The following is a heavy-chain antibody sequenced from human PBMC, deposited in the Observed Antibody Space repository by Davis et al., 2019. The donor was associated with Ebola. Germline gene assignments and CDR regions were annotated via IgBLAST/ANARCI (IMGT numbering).Heavy chain of an antibody. CDR1: GYTLTELS. CDR2: FDPEDGET. Sequence: ASVKVSCKVSGYTLTELSMHWVRQAPGKGLEWMGGFDPEDGETIYAQKFQGRVTMTEDTSTDTAYMELSSLRSEDTAVYYCATDSGGVRITMTLDVWGQGTTVTVSS. D-gene: IGHD3-22*01. CDR3: ATDSGGVRITMTLDV. J-gene: IGHJ6*02. V-gene: IGHV1-24*01.